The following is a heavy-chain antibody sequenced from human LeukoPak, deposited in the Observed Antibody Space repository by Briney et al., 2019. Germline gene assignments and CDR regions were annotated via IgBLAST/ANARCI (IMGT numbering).Heavy chain of an antibody. J-gene: IGHJ4*02. Sequence: ASVEVSCKASGYTFTGYYMHWVRQAPGQGLEWMGWINPNSGGTNYAQKFQGRVTMTRDTSISTAYMELSRLRSDDTAVYYCARVDTAMVDFDYWGQGTLVTVSS. CDR2: INPNSGGT. D-gene: IGHD5-18*01. CDR1: GYTFTGYY. V-gene: IGHV1-2*02. CDR3: ARVDTAMVDFDY.